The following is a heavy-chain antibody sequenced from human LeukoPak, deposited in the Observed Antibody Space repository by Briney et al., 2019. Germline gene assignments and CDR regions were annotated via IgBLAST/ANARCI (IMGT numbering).Heavy chain of an antibody. Sequence: SETLSLTCTVSGGSISSSSYYWGWIRQPPGKGLEWIGEMYHSGISNYNPSLKSRVTISVDKSKNQFSLKLSSVTAADTAVYYCARRRMSLDYFDHWGQGTLVTVSS. V-gene: IGHV4-39*07. J-gene: IGHJ4*02. CDR3: ARRRMSLDYFDH. CDR2: MYHSGIS. CDR1: GGSISSSSYY.